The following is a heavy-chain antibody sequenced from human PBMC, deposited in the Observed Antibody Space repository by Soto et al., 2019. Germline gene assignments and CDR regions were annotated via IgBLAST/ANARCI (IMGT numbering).Heavy chain of an antibody. CDR3: ARDRYGSGPFDP. CDR2: ISYSGST. D-gene: IGHD3-10*01. CDR1: GGSISSGGYY. Sequence: QVQLQESGPGLGKPSQTLSLTCTVSGGSISSGGYYWSWIRQHPGKGLEWIGYISYSGSTYYNPSLTSRVTISVDTSKNQFSLKLSSVTAADTAVYYCARDRYGSGPFDPWGQGTLVTVSS. V-gene: IGHV4-31*03. J-gene: IGHJ5*02.